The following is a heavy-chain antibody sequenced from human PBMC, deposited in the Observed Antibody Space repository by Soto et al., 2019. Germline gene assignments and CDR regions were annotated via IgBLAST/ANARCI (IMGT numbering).Heavy chain of an antibody. CDR1: GYTFTSYG. CDR2: ISAYNGNT. CDR3: ARDLLPYDYVWGSYRHFDY. D-gene: IGHD3-16*02. J-gene: IGHJ4*02. V-gene: IGHV1-18*01. Sequence: QVQLVQSGAEVKKPGASVKVSCKASGYTFTSYGVSWVRQAPGQGLEWMGWISAYNGNTNYAQKLQGRVTMTTDTSTSTAYMELRSLRSDDTAVYYCARDLLPYDYVWGSYRHFDYWGQGTLVTVSS.